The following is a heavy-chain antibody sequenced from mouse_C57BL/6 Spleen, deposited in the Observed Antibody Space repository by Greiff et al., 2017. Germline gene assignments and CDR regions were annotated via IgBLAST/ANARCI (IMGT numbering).Heavy chain of an antibody. D-gene: IGHD2-4*01. CDR2: IYPGDGDT. CDR1: GYAFSSYW. CDR3: ARGYDDDLVPFAY. J-gene: IGHJ3*01. V-gene: IGHV1-80*01. Sequence: VQLQQSGAELVKPGASVKISCKASGYAFSSYWMNWVKQRPGKGLEWIGQIYPGDGDTNYNGKFKGKGTLTADKSSSTAYMQLSSLTSEDSAVYFGARGYDDDLVPFAYWGQGTLVTVSA.